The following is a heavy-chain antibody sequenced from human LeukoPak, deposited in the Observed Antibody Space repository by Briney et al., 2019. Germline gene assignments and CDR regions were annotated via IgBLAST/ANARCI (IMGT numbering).Heavy chain of an antibody. D-gene: IGHD6-13*01. Sequence: GGSLRLSCAASGFTLSSYGMHWVRQAPGKGLEWVAVISYDGSNKYYADSVKGRFTISRDNSKNTLYLQMNSLRAEDTAVYYCAKSSAAGTHFDYWGQGTLVTVSS. V-gene: IGHV3-30*18. CDR3: AKSSAAGTHFDY. J-gene: IGHJ4*02. CDR1: GFTLSSYG. CDR2: ISYDGSNK.